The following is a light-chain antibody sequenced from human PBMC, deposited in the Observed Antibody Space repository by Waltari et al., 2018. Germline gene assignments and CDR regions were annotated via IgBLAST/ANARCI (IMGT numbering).Light chain of an antibody. CDR3: QQLNSYQWT. V-gene: IGKV1-9*01. CDR1: QGVSNY. CDR2: AAS. J-gene: IGKJ1*01. Sequence: DIQLTQSSSSLSASVGDRVTITCRARQGVSNYLAWYQQKPGKAPKLLIYAASTLQSGVPSRVSGSGSGTDFTLTISSLQPEDFATYYCQQLNSYQWTFGQGTKVEIK.